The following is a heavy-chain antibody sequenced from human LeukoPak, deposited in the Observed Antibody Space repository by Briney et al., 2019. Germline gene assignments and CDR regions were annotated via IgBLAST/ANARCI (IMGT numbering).Heavy chain of an antibody. CDR1: GFTFSNYP. Sequence: GGSLRLSCLASGFTFSNYPMIWVRQAPGKGLEWLSYIDGSSSTIYYEASVKGRFTISRDSAKNSVYLQMNSLRVEDTAVYYCARDRSYSIPDWGQGTLVTVSS. D-gene: IGHD2-2*02. J-gene: IGHJ4*02. CDR2: IDGSSSTI. CDR3: ARDRSYSIPD. V-gene: IGHV3-48*04.